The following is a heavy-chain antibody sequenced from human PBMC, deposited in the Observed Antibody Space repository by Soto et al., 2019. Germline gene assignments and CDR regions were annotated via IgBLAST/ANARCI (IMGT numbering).Heavy chain of an antibody. CDR1: GFTFSDYY. D-gene: IGHD2-2*01. V-gene: IGHV3-11*01. CDR3: ARDYCSRTTSPNSGMDV. Sequence: QVQLVESGGGLVKPGQSLRLSCAASGFTFSDYYMTWIRQAPGKGLEWVSSISSRSSTTYYADSVKGRFTIFRDNAKISLSLKMNSLRGEDTDVYYCARDYCSRTTSPNSGMDVWGQGTTVTVSS. J-gene: IGHJ6*02. CDR2: ISSRSSTT.